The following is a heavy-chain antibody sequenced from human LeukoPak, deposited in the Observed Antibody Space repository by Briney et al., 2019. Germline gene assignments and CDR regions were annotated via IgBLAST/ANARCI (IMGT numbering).Heavy chain of an antibody. CDR3: ARGGLSRWLVTSRHFDL. V-gene: IGHV4-30-4*01. D-gene: IGHD6-19*01. Sequence: SETLSLTCTVSGGSVSSADYYWSWIRQPPGKGLEWIGYIYFTGSIYHNPSLRGRITISLDTSKNQFSLKLSSVTAADTAVYYCARGGLSRWLVTSRHFDLWGRGTLVTVSS. CDR2: IYFTGSI. J-gene: IGHJ2*01. CDR1: GGSVSSADYY.